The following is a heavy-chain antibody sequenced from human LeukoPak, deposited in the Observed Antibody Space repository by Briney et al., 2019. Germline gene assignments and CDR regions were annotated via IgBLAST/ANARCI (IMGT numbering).Heavy chain of an antibody. CDR1: GFIFNTYA. Sequence: PGGSLRLSCAASGFIFNTYAMSWVRQAPGKGLEWDSTIRGSGESTHYADSVQGRFTISRDNSLYTVYLQMDSLRGDDTAVYYCAKDRISYTTSPGELSHWGQGTLVIVSS. CDR3: AKDRISYTTSPGELSH. D-gene: IGHD3-10*01. V-gene: IGHV3-23*01. CDR2: IRGSGEST. J-gene: IGHJ4*02.